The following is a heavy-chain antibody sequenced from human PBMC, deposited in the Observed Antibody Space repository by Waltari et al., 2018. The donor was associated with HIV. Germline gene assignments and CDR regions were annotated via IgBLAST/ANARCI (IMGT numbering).Heavy chain of an antibody. V-gene: IGHV2-5*01. J-gene: IGHJ3*02. D-gene: IGHD3-22*01. CDR2: IYWNDDK. CDR3: AHILTHYDTNGHYWSPNGFDI. Sequence: QITLKESGPTLVRPTQTLTLTCSSSGFSLSPTGVGVGWIRQSPGKALGCLALIYWNDDKRYSPSLKSRLNITKDTSRNQVVLILTNMDPEDTATYYCAHILTHYDTNGHYWSPNGFDIWGQGTMVSVSS. CDR1: GFSLSPTGVG.